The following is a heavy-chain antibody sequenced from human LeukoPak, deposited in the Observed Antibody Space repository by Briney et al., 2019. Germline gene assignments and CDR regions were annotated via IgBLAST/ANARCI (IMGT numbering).Heavy chain of an antibody. J-gene: IGHJ4*02. CDR2: IIPIFGTA. Sequence: ASVKVSCKASGGTFSSYAISWVRQAPGQGLEWMGGIIPIFGTANYAQKFQGRVTMTTDTSTSTAYMELRSLRSDDTAVYYCAREGYYYDSSGFPYFDYWGQGTLVTVSS. D-gene: IGHD3-22*01. V-gene: IGHV1-69*05. CDR3: AREGYYYDSSGFPYFDY. CDR1: GGTFSSYA.